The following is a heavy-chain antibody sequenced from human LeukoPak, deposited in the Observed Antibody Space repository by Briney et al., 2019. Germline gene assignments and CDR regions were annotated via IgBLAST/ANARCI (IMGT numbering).Heavy chain of an antibody. D-gene: IGHD3-10*01. CDR2: MNPNSGNT. Sequence: ASVKVSCKASGYTFTTYDINWVRQATGQGLEWLGWMNPNSGNTGYAQKFQGRVTMTRNISITTAYMELSNLRSEDTAVYYCARVLESGSQNDYWGQGTLVTVSS. CDR1: GYTFTTYD. J-gene: IGHJ4*02. V-gene: IGHV1-8*01. CDR3: ARVLESGSQNDY.